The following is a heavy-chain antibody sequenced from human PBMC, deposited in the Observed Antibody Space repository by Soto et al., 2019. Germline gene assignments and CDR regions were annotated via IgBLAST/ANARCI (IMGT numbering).Heavy chain of an antibody. D-gene: IGHD3-3*01. CDR3: ARDKDFWSGTDYYYGMDV. CDR1: GGSIIGYY. V-gene: IGHV4-4*07. Sequence: SGTVSLTSTGSGGSIIGYYWSWIRQRAGEGLEWIGRIYTSGSTNYNPSLKSRVTMSVDTSKNQFSLKLSSVTAADTAVYYCARDKDFWSGTDYYYGMDVWGQGPTVTVSS. J-gene: IGHJ6*02. CDR2: IYTSGST.